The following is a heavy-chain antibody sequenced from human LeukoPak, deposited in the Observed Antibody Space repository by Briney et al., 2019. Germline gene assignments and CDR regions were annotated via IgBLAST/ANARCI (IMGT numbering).Heavy chain of an antibody. J-gene: IGHJ3*01. CDR2: INHGGST. V-gene: IGHV4-34*01. D-gene: IGHD7-27*01. CDR1: GGSFGDYY. CDR3: ARFSTFAWGAWGDAFDV. Sequence: SETLSLTCTIYGGSFGDYYWSWIRQPPGMGLEWIGEINHGGSTNYNPSLMSRVIASRNTSNNQFSLIVTSVTAADTAVYYCARFSTFAWGAWGDAFDVWGRGTVVSVSS.